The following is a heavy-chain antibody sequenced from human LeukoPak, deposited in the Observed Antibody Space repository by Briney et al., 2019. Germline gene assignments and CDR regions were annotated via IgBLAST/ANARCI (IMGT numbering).Heavy chain of an antibody. D-gene: IGHD3-3*01. J-gene: IGHJ4*02. CDR1: GGSISSSSYY. CDR2: IYYSGST. CDR3: AASVYYDFWSGYLSLPLDY. Sequence: SETLSLTCTVSGGSISSSSYYWGWIRQPPGKGLEWIGSIYYSGSTYYNPSLKSRVTISVDTSKNQFSLKLSSVTAADTAVYYCAASVYYDFWSGYLSLPLDYWGQGTLVTVSS. V-gene: IGHV4-39*07.